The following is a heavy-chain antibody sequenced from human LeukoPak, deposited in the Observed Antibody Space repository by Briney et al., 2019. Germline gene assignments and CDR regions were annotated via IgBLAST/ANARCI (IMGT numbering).Heavy chain of an antibody. CDR3: AQRGGDY. CDR1: GFTFSTYA. CDR2: ISGSGGST. V-gene: IGHV3-23*01. J-gene: IGHJ4*02. D-gene: IGHD2-15*01. Sequence: PGGSLRLSCAASGFTFSTYAMSWVRQAPGKGLEWVSSISGSGGSTYYADSVKGRFTISRDSSKNTLYLHMDSLRAEDTAIYYCAQRGGDYWGLGALVTVSS.